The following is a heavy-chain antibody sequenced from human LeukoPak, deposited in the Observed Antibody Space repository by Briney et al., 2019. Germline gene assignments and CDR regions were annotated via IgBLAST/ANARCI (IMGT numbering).Heavy chain of an antibody. J-gene: IGHJ5*02. Sequence: ASVKVSCKASGYNFPGYYMHWVRQAPGQGLEWMGWINPNNGGTKYEQKFQGRVSMTRNTSISTAYMELSRLTSDDTAVYFCARGRGKNYYESGTFREVLWFDPWGQGTLVTVSS. CDR3: ARGRGKNYYESGTFREVLWFDP. CDR2: INPNNGGT. CDR1: GYNFPGYY. D-gene: IGHD3-10*01. V-gene: IGHV1-2*02.